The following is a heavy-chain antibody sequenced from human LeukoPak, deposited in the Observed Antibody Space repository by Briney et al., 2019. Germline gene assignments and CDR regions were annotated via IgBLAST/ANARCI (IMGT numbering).Heavy chain of an antibody. D-gene: IGHD3-10*01. J-gene: IGHJ4*02. Sequence: PSETLSLTCTVSGGSISSGSYYWSWIRQPAGKGLEWIGRIYTSGSTNYNPSLKSRVTISVDTSKNQFSLKLSSVTAADTAVYYCARHVRSYYYGSGSYSAYYFDYWGQGTLVTVSS. CDR1: GGSISSGSYY. CDR2: IYTSGST. V-gene: IGHV4-61*02. CDR3: ARHVRSYYYGSGSYSAYYFDY.